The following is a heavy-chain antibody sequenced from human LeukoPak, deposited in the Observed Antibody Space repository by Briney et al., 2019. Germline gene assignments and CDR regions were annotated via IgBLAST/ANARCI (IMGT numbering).Heavy chain of an antibody. CDR3: ARGPAPRRSGDDPLDY. CDR1: GDSISGFY. CDR2: IYYRGTT. V-gene: IGHV4-59*08. D-gene: IGHD4-17*01. J-gene: IGHJ4*02. Sequence: SETLSLTCTVSGDSISGFYWNWIRQPPGKGLEWIGYIYYRGTTNYNPSLKSRVSISLDTSKNQVSLKLTSVAAADTAVYYCARGPAPRRSGDDPLDYWGQGTLVTVSS.